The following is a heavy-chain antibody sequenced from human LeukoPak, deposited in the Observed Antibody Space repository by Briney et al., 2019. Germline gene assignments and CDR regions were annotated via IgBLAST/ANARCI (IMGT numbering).Heavy chain of an antibody. CDR3: TSPGIAAAGDDAFDI. D-gene: IGHD6-13*01. CDR2: IKSKTDGGTT. CDR1: GGSFSTYY. Sequence: ETLSLTCAVYGGSFSTYYWNWIRQPPGKGLEWVGRIKSKTDGGTTDYAAPVKGRFTISRDDSKNTLYLQMNSLKTEDTAVYYCTSPGIAAAGDDAFDIWGQGTMVTVSS. J-gene: IGHJ3*02. V-gene: IGHV3-15*07.